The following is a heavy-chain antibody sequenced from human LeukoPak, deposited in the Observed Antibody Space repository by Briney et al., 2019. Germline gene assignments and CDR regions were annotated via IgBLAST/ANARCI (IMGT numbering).Heavy chain of an antibody. D-gene: IGHD3-3*01. Sequence: ASVKVSCKASGYTFTNYAMHWVRQAPGQRLEWMGWISAYNGNTNYAQKLQGRVTMTTDTSTSTAYMELRSLRSDDTAVYYCARDPPQYYDFWSGYLSQSFDYWGQGTLVTVSS. J-gene: IGHJ4*02. CDR1: GYTFTNYA. CDR2: ISAYNGNT. CDR3: ARDPPQYYDFWSGYLSQSFDY. V-gene: IGHV1-18*01.